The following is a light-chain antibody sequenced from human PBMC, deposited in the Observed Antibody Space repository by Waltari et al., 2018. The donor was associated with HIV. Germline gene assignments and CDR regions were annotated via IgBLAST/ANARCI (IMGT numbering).Light chain of an antibody. J-gene: IGLJ2*01. CDR3: SSYAGSSNLV. CDR2: EGS. Sequence: QSALTQPPSASGSPGQSVTLSCTGTSSDVGGYNYVSWYQQHPGKAPKLMIYEGSKRPSGVPDRFSGSKSGNTASLTVSGLQAEEEADYYCSSYAGSSNLVFGGGTKLTVL. CDR1: SSDVGGYNY. V-gene: IGLV2-8*01.